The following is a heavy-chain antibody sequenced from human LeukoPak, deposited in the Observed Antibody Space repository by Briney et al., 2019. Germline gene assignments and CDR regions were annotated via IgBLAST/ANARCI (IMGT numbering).Heavy chain of an antibody. D-gene: IGHD5-12*01. V-gene: IGHV3-48*04. CDR1: GFTFSSYS. J-gene: IGHJ3*02. CDR3: ARGLEWLRPLSGDAFDI. Sequence: PGGSLRLSCAASGFTFSSYSMNWVRQAPGKGLEWVSYISSSSSTIYYADSVKGRFTISRDNAKNSLYLQMNSLRAEDTAVYYCARGLEWLRPLSGDAFDIWGQGTMVTVSS. CDR2: ISSSSSTI.